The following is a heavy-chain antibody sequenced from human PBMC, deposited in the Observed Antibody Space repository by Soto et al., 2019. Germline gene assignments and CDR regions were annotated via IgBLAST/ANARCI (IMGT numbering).Heavy chain of an antibody. V-gene: IGHV3-30*18. CDR3: AKGRFGVVIIPFPPYDY. D-gene: IGHD3-3*01. CDR1: GFTFSSYG. J-gene: IGHJ4*02. Sequence: GGSLRLSCAASGFTFSSYGMHWVRQAPGKGPEWVAVISYDGSNKYYADSVKGRFTISRDNSKNTLYLQMNSLRAEDTAVYYCAKGRFGVVIIPFPPYDYWGQGTLVTVSS. CDR2: ISYDGSNK.